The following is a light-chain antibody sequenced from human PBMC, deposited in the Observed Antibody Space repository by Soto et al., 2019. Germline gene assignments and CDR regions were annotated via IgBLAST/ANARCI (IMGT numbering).Light chain of an antibody. Sequence: QSAVTQPASVSGSPGQSITISCTGTSSDVGGYNYVSWYQHHPGKAPKLIIYDVSNRPSGVSIRFSASKSDNTASLTISGLQPEDEADYHCSSYTTSNTRQIVFGTGTKVTVL. CDR1: SSDVGGYNY. V-gene: IGLV2-14*03. CDR2: DVS. J-gene: IGLJ1*01. CDR3: SSYTTSNTRQIV.